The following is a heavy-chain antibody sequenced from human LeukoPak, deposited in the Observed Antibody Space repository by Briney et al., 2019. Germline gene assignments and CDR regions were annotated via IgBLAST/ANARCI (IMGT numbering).Heavy chain of an antibody. J-gene: IGHJ4*02. CDR2: ITSSSSYA. V-gene: IGHV3-21*06. CDR1: GFTFSTYN. Sequence: GGSLRLSCEASGFTFSTYNMNWVRQAPGKRLELVSSITSSSSYAFYADSVKGRFTLSGDNAKNSLYLQMNSLRAEDTAVYYCARAGFTFSDYFGSFFDYWGQGTLVTVSS. CDR3: ARAGFTFSDYFGSFFDY. D-gene: IGHD3-10*01.